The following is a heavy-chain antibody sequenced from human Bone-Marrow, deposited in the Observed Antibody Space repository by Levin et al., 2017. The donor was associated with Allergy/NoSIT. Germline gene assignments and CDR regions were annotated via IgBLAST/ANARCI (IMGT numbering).Heavy chain of an antibody. CDR1: GFTFSKYW. J-gene: IGHJ4*02. CDR3: ASRHCDGGHCYSRDY. Sequence: ETLSLTCAASGFTFSKYWMHWARQAPGEGLVWVSHIGPDGTTTSYADSVQGRFTISRDNDKNTLFLHMNTLRAEDTAVYYCASRHCDGGHCYSRDYWGQGTLVTVSS. D-gene: IGHD2-21*02. CDR2: IGPDGTTT. V-gene: IGHV3-74*01.